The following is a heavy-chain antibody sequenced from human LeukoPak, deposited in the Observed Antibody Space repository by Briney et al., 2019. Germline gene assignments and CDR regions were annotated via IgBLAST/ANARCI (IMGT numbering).Heavy chain of an antibody. D-gene: IGHD3-3*01. CDR2: IYPGDSDT. CDR3: ARVRFLEWLLIASHWFDP. J-gene: IGHJ5*02. CDR1: GYSFTSYW. Sequence: GESLKISCKGSGYSFTSYWIGWVRQMPGKGLEWMGIIYPGDSDTRYSPSFQGQVTISADKSISTAYLQWSSLKASDTAMYYCARVRFLEWLLIASHWFDPWGQGTLVTVSS. V-gene: IGHV5-51*01.